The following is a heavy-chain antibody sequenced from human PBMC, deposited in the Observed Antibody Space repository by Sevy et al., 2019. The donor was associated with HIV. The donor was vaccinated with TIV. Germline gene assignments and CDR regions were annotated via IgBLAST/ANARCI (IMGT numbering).Heavy chain of an antibody. Sequence: ASVKVSCKASGYTFTSYGISWVRQAPGQGLEWMGLISAYNGNTNYAQKLQGRVTMTTDTSTSTAYMELRSLRSDDTAVYYCARFLIRYYYDSSGYYYFDYWGQGTLVTVSS. CDR3: ARFLIRYYYDSSGYYYFDY. D-gene: IGHD3-22*01. V-gene: IGHV1-18*01. CDR1: GYTFTSYG. J-gene: IGHJ4*02. CDR2: ISAYNGNT.